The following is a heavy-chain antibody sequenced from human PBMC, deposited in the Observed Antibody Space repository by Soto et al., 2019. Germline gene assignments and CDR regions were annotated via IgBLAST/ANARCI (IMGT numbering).Heavy chain of an antibody. J-gene: IGHJ6*02. CDR3: THHGYYSYGMDV. CDR2: IFWDDDK. V-gene: IGHV2-5*02. Sequence: QITLKESGPTLVKPTQTLTLTCTFSGFSLSTSGVGVAWILQPPGKALEWLALIFWDDDKRYSPSLKSRLTITKDTSKNQVVLTMTNMDPVDAATYYCTHHGYYSYGMDVWGQGTTVTVSS. CDR1: GFSLSTSGVG.